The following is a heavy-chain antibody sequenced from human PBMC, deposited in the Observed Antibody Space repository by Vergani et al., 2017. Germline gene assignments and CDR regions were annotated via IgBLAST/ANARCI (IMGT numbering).Heavy chain of an antibody. V-gene: IGHV4-39*07. J-gene: IGHJ4*02. Sequence: QLQLQESGPGLVKPSETLSLTCTVSGGSISSSSYYWGWIRQPPGKGLEWIGEIYHSGGTNYNPSLKSRVTISVDKSKDQFSLKLSSVTAADTAVYYCARVAPLWDIAVAEHFDYWGQGTLVTVSS. CDR2: IYHSGGT. CDR3: ARVAPLWDIAVAEHFDY. CDR1: GGSISSSSYY. D-gene: IGHD6-19*01.